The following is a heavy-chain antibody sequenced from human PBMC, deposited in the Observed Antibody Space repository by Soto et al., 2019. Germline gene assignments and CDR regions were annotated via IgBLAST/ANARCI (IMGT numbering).Heavy chain of an antibody. J-gene: IGHJ6*02. V-gene: IGHV5-51*01. D-gene: IGHD5-12*01. CDR3: VRMGFSGGGYLSYYYYGMDI. CDR1: GYSFTKYW. CDR2: IYPDESDT. Sequence: GESLKISCKGSGYSFTKYWIGWLRQMPEKGLELTAIIYPDESDTKYSPSFQGQVTISADNSISTAYLQWSSLKASDTAMYYCVRMGFSGGGYLSYYYYGMDIWGQGTTVTVSS.